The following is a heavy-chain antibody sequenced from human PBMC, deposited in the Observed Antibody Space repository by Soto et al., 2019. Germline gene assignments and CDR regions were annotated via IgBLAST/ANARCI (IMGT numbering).Heavy chain of an antibody. J-gene: IGHJ5*02. CDR3: ARAYCRGGSCWAWSNWFDP. CDR1: GDSVSSNSAA. CDR2: TYYRSKWYN. D-gene: IGHD2-15*01. V-gene: IGHV6-1*01. Sequence: QVQLQQSGPGLVKPSQTLSLTCVISGDSVSSNSAAWNWIRQSPSRGLEWLGRTYYRSKWYNDYAVSVKSRITINPDTSKNQFSLQLNSVTPEDTAVYYCARAYCRGGSCWAWSNWFDPWGQGTLVTVSS.